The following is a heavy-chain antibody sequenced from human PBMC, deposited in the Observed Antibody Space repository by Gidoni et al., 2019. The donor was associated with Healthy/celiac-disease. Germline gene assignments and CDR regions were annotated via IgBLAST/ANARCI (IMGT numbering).Heavy chain of an antibody. CDR1: GGSISSYY. V-gene: IGHV4-59*01. CDR3: ARDSVRGVFSATYGMDV. Sequence: QVQLQESGPGLVKPSETLSLTCTVSGGSISSYYWRWIRQPPGKGLEWIGYIYYSGSTNYNPSLKSRVTISVDTSKNQFSLKLSSVTAADTAVYYCARDSVRGVFSATYGMDVWGQGTTVTVSS. J-gene: IGHJ6*02. CDR2: IYYSGST. D-gene: IGHD1-1*01.